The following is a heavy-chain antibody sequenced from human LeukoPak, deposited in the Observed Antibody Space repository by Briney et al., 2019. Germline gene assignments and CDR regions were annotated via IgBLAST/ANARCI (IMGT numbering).Heavy chain of an antibody. CDR1: GYSFTSYW. V-gene: IGHV5-51*01. CDR2: IYPGDSDT. Sequence: GESLKISCKGSGYSFTSYWIGWVRQMPGKGLEWMGIIYPGDSDTRYSPSFQGQVTMSADKSISTAYLQWSSLKASDTAMYYCARLGGPYYYDSSGYFPFDYWGQGTLVTVSS. D-gene: IGHD3-22*01. J-gene: IGHJ4*02. CDR3: ARLGGPYYYDSSGYFPFDY.